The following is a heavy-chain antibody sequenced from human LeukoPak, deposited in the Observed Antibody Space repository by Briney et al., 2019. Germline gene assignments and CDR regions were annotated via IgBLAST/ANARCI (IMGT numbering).Heavy chain of an antibody. CDR1: GGSISSYY. V-gene: IGHV4-59*01. D-gene: IGHD3-22*01. CDR3: ARQSISGYSLSYFDY. J-gene: IGHJ4*02. CDR2: IYDSGST. Sequence: PSETLSLTCTVAGGSISSYYWSWIRQPPGKGLEWIGNIYDSGSTNYNPSLKSRVTISVDTSKNQCSLNLSSVTAADTAVYYCARQSISGYSLSYFDYWGQGTLVTVSS.